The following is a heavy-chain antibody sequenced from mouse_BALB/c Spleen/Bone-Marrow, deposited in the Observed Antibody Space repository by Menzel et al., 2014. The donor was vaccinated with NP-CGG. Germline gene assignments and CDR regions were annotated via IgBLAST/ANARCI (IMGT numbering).Heavy chain of an antibody. CDR2: IWAGGTT. CDR3: ARGGYDYAMDY. D-gene: IGHD2-2*01. Sequence: QVQLKESGPGLVAPSQSLSITCTVSGFSLPRFGVHWVRQPPGKGLEWLGIIWAGGTTNYNSALMSRLSISKDNSKSQVFLKMNSLQTDDTAMYYCARGGYDYAMDYWGQGTSVTVSS. V-gene: IGHV2-9*02. CDR1: GFSLPRFG. J-gene: IGHJ4*01.